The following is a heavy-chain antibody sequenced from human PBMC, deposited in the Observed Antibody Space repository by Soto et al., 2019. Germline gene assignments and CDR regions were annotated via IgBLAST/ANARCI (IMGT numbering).Heavy chain of an antibody. CDR2: INHSGST. D-gene: IGHD2-15*01. V-gene: IGHV4-34*01. Sequence: SETRSLTCAVYGGSFSGYYWSWIRQPPGKGLEWIGEINHSGSTNYNPSLKSRVTISVDTSKNQFSLKLSSVTAADTAVYYCARAHPCSGGSCYSLSDYYYMDVWGKGTTVTVSS. CDR1: GGSFSGYY. J-gene: IGHJ6*03. CDR3: ARAHPCSGGSCYSLSDYYYMDV.